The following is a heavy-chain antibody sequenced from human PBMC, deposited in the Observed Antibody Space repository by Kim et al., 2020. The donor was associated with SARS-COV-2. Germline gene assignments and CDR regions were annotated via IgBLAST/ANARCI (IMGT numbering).Heavy chain of an antibody. V-gene: IGHV3-33*01. CDR1: GFTFSNYG. CDR2: LWYGESPK. J-gene: IGHJ4*02. Sequence: GGSLRLSCVASGFTFSNYGMHWVRQAPGKGLEWVAALWYGESPKYYADSVKGRFTISRDSSENTLYLQMNSLRAEDTAVYYCTRDVSYWGQGTLVTVSS. CDR3: TRDVSY.